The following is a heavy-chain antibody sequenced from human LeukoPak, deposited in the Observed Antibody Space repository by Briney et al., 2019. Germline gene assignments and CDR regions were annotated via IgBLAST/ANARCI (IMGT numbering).Heavy chain of an antibody. D-gene: IGHD2-2*02. Sequence: SETLSLTCTVSGGSISSSSYYWGWIRQPPGKGLEWIGSIYYSGSTYYNPSLKSRVTISVDTSKNQFSLKLSSVTAADTAVYYCARTANPYCSGTSCYTSGRGFFDYWGQGTLVTVSS. J-gene: IGHJ4*02. CDR2: IYYSGST. CDR1: GGSISSSSYY. CDR3: ARTANPYCSGTSCYTSGRGFFDY. V-gene: IGHV4-39*07.